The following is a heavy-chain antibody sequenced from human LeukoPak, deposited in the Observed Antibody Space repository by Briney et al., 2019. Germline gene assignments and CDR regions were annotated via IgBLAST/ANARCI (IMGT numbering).Heavy chain of an antibody. CDR1: GFTFSSYA. CDR3: ARDLTGDDYFDY. J-gene: IGHJ4*02. D-gene: IGHD3-9*01. Sequence: GGSLRLSCAASGFTFSSYAMHWVRQAPGKGLEWVAVISYDGSNKYYADSMKGRFTISRDNPKNTLYLQMNSLRAEDTAVYYCARDLTGDDYFDYWGQGTLVTVSS. CDR2: ISYDGSNK. V-gene: IGHV3-30-3*01.